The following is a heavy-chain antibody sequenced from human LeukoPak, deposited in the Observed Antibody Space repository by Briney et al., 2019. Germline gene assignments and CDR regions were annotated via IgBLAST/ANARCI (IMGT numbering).Heavy chain of an antibody. CDR3: ARDRFAIDILTGYGFDY. CDR1: GYTFISYY. D-gene: IGHD3-9*01. Sequence: ASVKVSCKASGYTFISYYMHWVRQAPGQGLEWMGIINPSGGSTSYAQKFQGRVTMTRDTSTSTVYMELSSLRSEDTAVYYCARDRFAIDILTGYGFDYWGQGTLVTVPS. J-gene: IGHJ4*02. V-gene: IGHV1-46*01. CDR2: INPSGGST.